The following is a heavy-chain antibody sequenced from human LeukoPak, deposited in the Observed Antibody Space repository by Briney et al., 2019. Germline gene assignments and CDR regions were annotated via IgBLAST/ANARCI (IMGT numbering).Heavy chain of an antibody. CDR3: ARDLFAGNRNYFES. CDR1: GFNFVDYT. J-gene: IGHJ4*02. Sequence: GGSLRLSCVASGFNFVDYTMHWVRQSPERGLEWVSLFSYQDDNTYYADSVKGRFTVSRDNSKNSLFLQMSSLRTEDTAMYYCARDLFAGNRNYFESWGQGTLVTVAS. D-gene: IGHD1-14*01. CDR2: FSYQDDNT. V-gene: IGHV3-43*01.